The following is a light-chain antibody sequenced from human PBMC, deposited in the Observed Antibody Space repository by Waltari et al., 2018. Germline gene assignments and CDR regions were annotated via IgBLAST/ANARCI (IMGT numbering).Light chain of an antibody. CDR1: QSVRGS. J-gene: IGKJ1*01. CDR2: GAS. CDR3: QHYVRLPAT. V-gene: IGKV3-20*01. Sequence: EIVLTQSPGTLSLSPGERATLSCRASQSVRGSLAWYPPKAGQAPRLLIYGASSRATGIPDRFSGGGSGTDFSLTISRLEPEDFAVYYCQHYVRLPATFGQGTKVEI.